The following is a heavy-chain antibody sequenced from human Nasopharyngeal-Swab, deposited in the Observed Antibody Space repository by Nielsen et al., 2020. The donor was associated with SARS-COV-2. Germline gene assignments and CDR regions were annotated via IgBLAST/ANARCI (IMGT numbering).Heavy chain of an antibody. Sequence: SETLSLTCTVPGGSISGYYWSWIRQPPGKGLEWIGHIFYSGSTTYNPSLRRRVTISVDTSKKQFSLRLSSVTAADTAVYFCARRGNSYGGNWFDSWGLGSLVVVSS. D-gene: IGHD2/OR15-2a*01. J-gene: IGHJ5*01. CDR1: GGSISGYY. V-gene: IGHV4-59*01. CDR2: IFYSGST. CDR3: ARRGNSYGGNWFDS.